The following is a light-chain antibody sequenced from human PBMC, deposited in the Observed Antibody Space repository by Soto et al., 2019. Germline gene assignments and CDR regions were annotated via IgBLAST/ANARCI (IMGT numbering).Light chain of an antibody. CDR1: QDISDY. CDR2: DAS. V-gene: IGKV1-33*01. Sequence: DLQMTQSPSSLSASVGDRVIITCQASQDISDYLNWFQQKAGKAPTLLIYDASNLETGVPSRFSGSGSGTDFTLTISSLQPEDIATYYCQQHDTLPITFGQGTRLETK. J-gene: IGKJ5*01. CDR3: QQHDTLPIT.